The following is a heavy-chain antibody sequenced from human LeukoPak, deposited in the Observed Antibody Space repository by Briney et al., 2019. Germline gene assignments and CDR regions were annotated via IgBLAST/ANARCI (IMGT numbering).Heavy chain of an antibody. Sequence: GGSLRLSCAASGFSFSSYEMNWVRQAPGKGLEWVSYISSSGSTIYYADSVKGRFTISRDNAKNSLYLQMNSLRAEDTAVYYCARITMVLGGDYWGQGTLVTVSS. D-gene: IGHD3-10*01. V-gene: IGHV3-48*03. J-gene: IGHJ4*02. CDR2: ISSSGSTI. CDR3: ARITMVLGGDY. CDR1: GFSFSSYE.